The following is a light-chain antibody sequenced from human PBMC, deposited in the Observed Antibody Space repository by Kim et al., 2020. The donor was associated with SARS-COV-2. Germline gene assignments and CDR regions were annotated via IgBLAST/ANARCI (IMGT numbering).Light chain of an antibody. CDR2: KDS. J-gene: IGLJ1*01. CDR1: VLARKY. V-gene: IGLV3-27*01. Sequence: SYELTQPSSVSVSPGQTARITCSGDVLARKYARWFQQKPGQAPVLVIYKDSERPSGIPERFSGSSSGTTVTLTISGAQVEDEADYYCYSAADNNGVFGTGTQLTVL. CDR3: YSAADNNGV.